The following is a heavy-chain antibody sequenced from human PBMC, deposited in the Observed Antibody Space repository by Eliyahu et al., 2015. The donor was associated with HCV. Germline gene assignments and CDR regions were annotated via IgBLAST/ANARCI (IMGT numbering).Heavy chain of an antibody. CDR2: FYYSGST. CDR1: GGSITSNSYY. Sequence: QLQLQESGPGLVRPSETLSLTCNVPGGSITSNSYYWGWIRQPPRKGLEWIGNFYYSGSTYYNPSLKSRVSISVDTSKNQFSLKLSSVTASDTAVYYCARLSAVAGTSFDYWGQGTLVTVSS. V-gene: IGHV4-39*01. D-gene: IGHD6-19*01. J-gene: IGHJ4*02. CDR3: ARLSAVAGTSFDY.